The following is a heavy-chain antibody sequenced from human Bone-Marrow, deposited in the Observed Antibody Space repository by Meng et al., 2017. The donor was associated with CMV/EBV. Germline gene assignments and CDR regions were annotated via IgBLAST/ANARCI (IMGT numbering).Heavy chain of an antibody. D-gene: IGHD3-3*01. J-gene: IGHJ4*02. V-gene: IGHV4-30-4*08. CDR2: IYYSGST. CDR1: GGSISSGDYY. CDR3: ARVSDAIFGAFDC. Sequence: LRLSCTVSGGSISSGDYYWSWIRQPPGKGLEWIGYIYYSGSTYYNPSLKSRVTISVDTSKNQFSLKLSPVTAADTAVYYCARVSDAIFGAFDCWCQSPLITFSS.